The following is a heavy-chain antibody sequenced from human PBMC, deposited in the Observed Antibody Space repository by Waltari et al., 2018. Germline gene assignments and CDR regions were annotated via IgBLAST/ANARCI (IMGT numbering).Heavy chain of an antibody. CDR2: IYYTGST. V-gene: IGHV4-59*01. CDR3: ARGGGVDWDWYDP. CDR1: GGSISGFY. Sequence: QVQLQESGPSLLKPSETLSLICTVSGGSISGFYWSWVRQPPGKGLDWLGYIYYTGSTNFNPSLTSLATRAVDTSKNQFSRKLSSVTAGDTAFYYCARGGGVDWDWYDPWGQGTLVTVSS. J-gene: IGHJ5*02. D-gene: IGHD3-9*01.